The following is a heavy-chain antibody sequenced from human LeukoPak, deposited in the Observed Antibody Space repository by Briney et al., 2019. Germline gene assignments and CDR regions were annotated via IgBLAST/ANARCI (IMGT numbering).Heavy chain of an antibody. CDR2: ISGSDSSA. Sequence: PGGSLRLSCVASGFTFSSYVMIWVRQAPGKGLEWVSAISGSDSSAYYSDSVEGQFTISRDNSKNTVYLQMNSLRAEDTAVYYCAKDPDYYVEYWGQGTLATVSS. D-gene: IGHD3-9*01. CDR1: GFTFSSYV. J-gene: IGHJ4*02. V-gene: IGHV3-23*01. CDR3: AKDPDYYVEY.